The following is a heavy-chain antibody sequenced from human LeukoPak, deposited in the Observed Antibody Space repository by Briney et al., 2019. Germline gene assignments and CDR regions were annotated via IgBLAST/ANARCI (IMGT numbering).Heavy chain of an antibody. CDR2: ISAYNGNT. D-gene: IGHD3-9*01. CDR1: GYRFTSYG. J-gene: IGHJ4*02. V-gene: IGHV1-18*01. CDR3: ARGGDGDILTGLVFDY. Sequence: ASVKVSCKASGYRFTSYGISWVRQAPGQGHEWMGWISAYNGNTNYAQKLQGRVTMTTDTSTSTAYMALRSLRSDDTGVYYCARGGDGDILTGLVFDYWGQGTLVTVSS.